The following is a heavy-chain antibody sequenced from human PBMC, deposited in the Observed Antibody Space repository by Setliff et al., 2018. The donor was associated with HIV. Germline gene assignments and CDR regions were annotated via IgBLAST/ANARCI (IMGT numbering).Heavy chain of an antibody. V-gene: IGHV3-23*01. Sequence: PGGSLRLSCVASGFRFRTYAMSWVRQSQGKGLEWVSVISGSGDSTFYADSLKGRFTISRDNSKNTLYLQMNSLTAEDTAVYYCARDVSWRVRTYIDYWGQGALVTVSS. CDR2: ISGSGDST. CDR1: GFRFRTYA. CDR3: ARDVSWRVRTYIDY. J-gene: IGHJ4*02. D-gene: IGHD3-3*01.